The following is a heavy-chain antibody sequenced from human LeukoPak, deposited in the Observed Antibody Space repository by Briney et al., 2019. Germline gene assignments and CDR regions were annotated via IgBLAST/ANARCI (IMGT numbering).Heavy chain of an antibody. J-gene: IGHJ6*03. CDR1: GGSISSYY. Sequence: SETLSLTCTVSGGSISSYYWSWIRQPPGKGLEWIGYIYTSGSTNYNPSLKSRVTISVDTSKNQFPLKLSSVTAADTAVYYCARQTEDYGGNYYYYMDVWGKGTTVTVSS. CDR3: ARQTEDYGGNYYYYMDV. D-gene: IGHD4-23*01. V-gene: IGHV4-4*09. CDR2: IYTSGST.